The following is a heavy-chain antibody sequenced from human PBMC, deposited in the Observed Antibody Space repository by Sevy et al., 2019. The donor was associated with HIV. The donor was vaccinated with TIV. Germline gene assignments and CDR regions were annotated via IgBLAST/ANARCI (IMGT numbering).Heavy chain of an antibody. D-gene: IGHD1-26*01. J-gene: IGHJ3*02. CDR2: ISYDGSNK. CDR1: GFTFSSYA. Sequence: GGSLRLSCAASGFTFSSYAMHWVRQAPGKGLEWVAVISYDGSNKYYADSVKGRFTISRDNSKNTLYLQMNSLRAEDTAVYYCARVTAGGNDAFDIWGQGTMVTVSS. CDR3: ARVTAGGNDAFDI. V-gene: IGHV3-30-3*01.